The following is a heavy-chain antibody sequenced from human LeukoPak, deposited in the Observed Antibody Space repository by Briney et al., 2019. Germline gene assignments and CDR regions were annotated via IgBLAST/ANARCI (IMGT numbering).Heavy chain of an antibody. CDR3: AKSRGSGLFDY. CDR2: IREDGSEK. J-gene: IGHJ4*02. V-gene: IGHV3-7*01. D-gene: IGHD3-10*01. CDR1: GFTFSSSW. Sequence: GGSLRLSCAASGFTFSSSWMTWVRQAPGKGLEWVASIREDGSEKTSVDSVKGRFTISRDNAKNSLYLQMDSLRAEDAAVYYCAKSRGSGLFDYWGQGTLVTVAS.